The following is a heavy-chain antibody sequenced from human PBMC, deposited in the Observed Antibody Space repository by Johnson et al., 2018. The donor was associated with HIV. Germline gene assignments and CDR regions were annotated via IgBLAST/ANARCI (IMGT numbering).Heavy chain of an antibody. CDR1: GFTFSSYA. CDR3: AKGRLVGATTYDAFDI. J-gene: IGHJ3*02. CDR2: ISYDGSNK. Sequence: QVQLVESGGGVVQPGRSLRLSCAASGFTFSSYAMHWVRQAPGKGLEWVAVISYDGSNKYYADSVKGRFTISRDNSKNTLYLQMNSLRAEDTAVYYCAKGRLVGATTYDAFDIWDQGTMVTVSS. V-gene: IGHV3-30*04. D-gene: IGHD1-26*01.